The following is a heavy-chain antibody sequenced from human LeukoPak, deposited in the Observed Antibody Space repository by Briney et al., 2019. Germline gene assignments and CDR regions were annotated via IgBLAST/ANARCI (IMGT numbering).Heavy chain of an antibody. Sequence: GGSLRLSCAASGFTFSSYSMNWVCQAPGKGLEWVSSISSSSSYIYYADSVKGRFTISRDNAKNSLYLQTNSLRAEDTAVYYCARSGPRETPTGYWGQGTLVTVSS. D-gene: IGHD1-1*01. CDR3: ARSGPRETPTGY. V-gene: IGHV3-21*01. CDR1: GFTFSSYS. J-gene: IGHJ4*02. CDR2: ISSSSSYI.